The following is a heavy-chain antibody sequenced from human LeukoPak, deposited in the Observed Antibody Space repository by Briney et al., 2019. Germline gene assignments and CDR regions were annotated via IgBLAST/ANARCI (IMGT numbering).Heavy chain of an antibody. J-gene: IGHJ6*02. V-gene: IGHV3-15*01. CDR2: IKSKTDGGTT. CDR1: GFIFSDAW. CDR3: TTDPGAVAGTYYYYGMDV. D-gene: IGHD6-19*01. Sequence: GGSLRLSCAASGFIFSDAWMSWVRQAPGKGLEWVGRIKSKTDGGTTDYAAPVKGRFTISRDDSKNTLYLQMNSLKTEDTAVYYCTTDPGAVAGTYYYYGMDVWGQGTTVTVSS.